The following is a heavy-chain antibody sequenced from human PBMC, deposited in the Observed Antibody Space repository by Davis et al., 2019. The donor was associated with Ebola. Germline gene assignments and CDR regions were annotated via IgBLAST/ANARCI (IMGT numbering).Heavy chain of an antibody. J-gene: IGHJ4*02. V-gene: IGHV5-51*01. Sequence: GESLKISCTGSGYTFATYWIAWVRQMPGKGLELMGVIYPGNSLTRYSPSFQGQVTISVDRSISTAYLQWRSLKASDTAMYYCARGSSGSYSWGQGTLVTVSS. CDR3: ARGSSGSYS. CDR1: GYTFATYW. D-gene: IGHD3-22*01. CDR2: IYPGNSLT.